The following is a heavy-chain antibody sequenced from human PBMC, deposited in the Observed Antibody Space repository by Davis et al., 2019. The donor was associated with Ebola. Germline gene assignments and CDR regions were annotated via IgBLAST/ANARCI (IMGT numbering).Heavy chain of an antibody. V-gene: IGHV4-34*01. CDR3: ARGPLYTWNSDDYYKDGFDV. D-gene: IGHD1-7*01. Sequence: PSETLSPPCVIPGGSLAGYYCSWVRQSYGKGLKWIGQSNDSGGTTYRPSFKSRVSVLIDASKTQCSLKIHSVTAADAAVYFCARGPLYTWNSDDYYKDGFDVWGQGTTVTVSS. J-gene: IGHJ6*02. CDR2: SNDSGGT. CDR1: GGSLAGYY.